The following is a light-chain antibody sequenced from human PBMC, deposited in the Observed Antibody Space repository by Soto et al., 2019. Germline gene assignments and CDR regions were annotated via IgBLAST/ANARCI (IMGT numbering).Light chain of an antibody. Sequence: EIVVTQSPATLSVSPGERATLSCRASQSVNSDLAWYQQKPGQAPRLLMYGASTRATGIPARFSGSGSGTEFTLTISSLQCEDFAVYYCQQYKTWPTFGQGTKVEIK. CDR1: QSVNSD. J-gene: IGKJ1*01. CDR2: GAS. CDR3: QQYKTWPT. V-gene: IGKV3-15*01.